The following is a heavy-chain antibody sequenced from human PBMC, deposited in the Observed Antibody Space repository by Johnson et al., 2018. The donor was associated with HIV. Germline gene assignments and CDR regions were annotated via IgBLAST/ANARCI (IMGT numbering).Heavy chain of an antibody. CDR2: ISTSGGCI. CDR1: GFTFTDYY. J-gene: IGHJ3*02. V-gene: IGHV3-11*04. Sequence: VQLVESGGGLVQPGGSMRLSCAASGFTFTDYYMTWIRQAPGKGLEWVSHISTSGGCIYYADSVKGRFTISRDNSKNTLYLQMNSLRAEDTAVYLCARGRISMKVVDLRGGGFDIWGQGTMVTVSS. CDR3: ARGRISMKVVDLRGGGFDI. D-gene: IGHD3-22*01.